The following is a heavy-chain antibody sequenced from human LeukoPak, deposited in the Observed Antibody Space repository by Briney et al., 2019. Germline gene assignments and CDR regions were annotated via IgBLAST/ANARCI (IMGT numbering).Heavy chain of an antibody. Sequence: ASVKVSCKVSGYTLTELSMHWVRQAPGKGLEWMGGFDPEDGETIYAQKFQGRVTMTEDTSTDTAYMELSSLRSEDTAVYYCATRALVVPAAAFDPWGQGTLVTVSS. CDR3: ATRALVVPAAAFDP. J-gene: IGHJ5*02. V-gene: IGHV1-24*01. D-gene: IGHD2-2*01. CDR2: FDPEDGET. CDR1: GYTLTELS.